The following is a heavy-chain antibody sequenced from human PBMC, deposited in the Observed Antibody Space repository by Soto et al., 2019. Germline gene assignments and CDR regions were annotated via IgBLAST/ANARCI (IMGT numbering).Heavy chain of an antibody. CDR3: ARVVPGAEAWFGP. CDR1: GYTFSNYG. J-gene: IGHJ5*02. CDR2: ISLYSDGT. D-gene: IGHD2-2*01. Sequence: QVQLVQSGGEVKRPGASVKVSCKTSGYTFSNYGITWVRQAPGQPLEWLGWISLYSDGTNYAQKFQGRVSMTTDTSTPTAYMELSSLRSDDTAVYYCARVVPGAEAWFGPWGQGTLVTVSS. V-gene: IGHV1-18*01.